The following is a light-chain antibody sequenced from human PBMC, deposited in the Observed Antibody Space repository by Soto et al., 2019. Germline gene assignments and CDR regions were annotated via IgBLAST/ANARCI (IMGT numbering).Light chain of an antibody. J-gene: IGKJ3*01. CDR2: DAS. CDR3: QQRSNGPPRIT. V-gene: IGKV3-11*01. CDR1: QSVSSY. Sequence: EIVLTQSPATLSLSPGERATLSCRASQSVSSYLSWYQQKPGHAPRLLIYDASTSATGIPARFSGSGSGTDFTLTISSLEPEDFAVYYCQQRSNGPPRITFGPGTKVDIK.